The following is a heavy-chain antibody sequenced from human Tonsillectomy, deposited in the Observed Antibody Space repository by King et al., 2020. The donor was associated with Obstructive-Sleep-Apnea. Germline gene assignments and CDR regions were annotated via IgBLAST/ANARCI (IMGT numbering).Heavy chain of an antibody. V-gene: IGHV4-34*01. J-gene: IGHJ4*02. CDR2: INHSGST. Sequence: VQLQQWGAGLLKPSETLSLTCAVYGGSFSGYYWSWIRQPPGKGLEWIGEINHSGSTNYSPSLKSRVAISVDTSKTQFSLKLSSVTAADTAVYYCARGPTEKEYCSGGSCYDFDCWGQGTLVTVSS. CDR1: GGSFSGYY. D-gene: IGHD2-15*01. CDR3: ARGPTEKEYCSGGSCYDFDC.